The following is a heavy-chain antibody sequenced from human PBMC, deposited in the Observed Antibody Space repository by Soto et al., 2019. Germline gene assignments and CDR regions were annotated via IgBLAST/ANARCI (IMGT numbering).Heavy chain of an antibody. CDR3: AKDPNTDLLGGFEF. V-gene: IGHV3-23*01. J-gene: IGHJ3*01. CDR2: ISGTSSRT. Sequence: PGGSLRLSCEASGFTFASYTMSWVRQAPGKGLEWASGISGTSSRTYYADSVRGRFTILRDNSKSTLSLHMNNLRADDTAVYYCAKDPNTDLLGGFEFGGQGAMVTVSS. CDR1: GFTFASYT. D-gene: IGHD2-15*01.